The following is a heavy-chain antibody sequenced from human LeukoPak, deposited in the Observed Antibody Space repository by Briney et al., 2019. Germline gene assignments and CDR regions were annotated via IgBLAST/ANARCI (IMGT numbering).Heavy chain of an antibody. V-gene: IGHV3-23*01. J-gene: IGHJ6*03. CDR2: ISGSGGST. D-gene: IGHD6-6*01. CDR3: ARDRYSGGIAARHLYYYYYMDV. Sequence: GGSLRLSCAASGFTFSSFAMSWVRQAPGKGLEWVSTISGSGGSTSYADSVKGRFTISRDNSKNTLYLQMNSLRAEDTAVYYCARDRYSGGIAARHLYYYYYMDVWGKGTTVTVSS. CDR1: GFTFSSFA.